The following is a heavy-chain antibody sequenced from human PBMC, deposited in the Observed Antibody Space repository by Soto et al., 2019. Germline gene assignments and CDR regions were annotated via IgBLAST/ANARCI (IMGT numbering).Heavy chain of an antibody. J-gene: IGHJ6*02. CDR2: IYYSGST. V-gene: IGHV4-59*12. D-gene: IGHD2-8*01. CDR1: GGSISSYY. Sequence: SETLSLTCTVSGGSISSYYWSWIRQPPGKGLEWIGYIYYSGSTNYNPSLKSRVTISVGTSKNQFSLKLSSVTAADTAVYYCARRGYCTNGVCYYGMDVWGQGTTVTVSS. CDR3: ARRGYCTNGVCYYGMDV.